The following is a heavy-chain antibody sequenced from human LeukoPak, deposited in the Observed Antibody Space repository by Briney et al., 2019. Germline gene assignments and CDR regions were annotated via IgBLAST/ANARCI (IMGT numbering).Heavy chain of an antibody. CDR3: ARLKLFNYYDSSGYFDY. CDR2: IYYSGST. V-gene: IGHV4-59*08. D-gene: IGHD3-22*01. J-gene: IGHJ4*02. CDR1: GGSFSGYY. Sequence: SETLSLTCAVYGGSFSGYYWSWIRQPPGKGLEWIGYIYYSGSTNYNPSLKSRVTISVDTSKNQFSLKLSSVTAADTAVYYCARLKLFNYYDSSGYFDYWGQGTLVTVSS.